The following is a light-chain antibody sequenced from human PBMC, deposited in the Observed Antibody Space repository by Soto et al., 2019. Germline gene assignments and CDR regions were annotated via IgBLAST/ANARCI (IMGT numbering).Light chain of an antibody. V-gene: IGKV1-9*01. J-gene: IGKJ5*01. CDR2: AAS. CDR3: QQRKSYPIT. CDR1: QGISSY. Sequence: DIQLTQSPSFLSASVGDRVTITCRASQGISSYLAWYQQKPGKAPKLLIYAASTLQSGVPSRFSGSGSGTEFTLTISSLQPEDFATYYCQQRKSYPITFGQGTRLEIK.